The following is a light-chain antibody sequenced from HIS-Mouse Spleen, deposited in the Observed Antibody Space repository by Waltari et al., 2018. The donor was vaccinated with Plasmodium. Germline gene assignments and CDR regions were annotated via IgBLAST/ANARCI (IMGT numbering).Light chain of an antibody. Sequence: QSVLTQPPSVSVAPGQKVTISCSGSSSNIGNNYVSWYQQPPGTAPKLLIYDNNKRPSGIPDRFSGSKSGTSATLGITGLQTGDEADYYCGTWDSSLSAGVVFGGGTKLTVL. CDR2: DNN. CDR3: GTWDSSLSAGVV. CDR1: SSNIGNNY. J-gene: IGLJ2*01. V-gene: IGLV1-51*01.